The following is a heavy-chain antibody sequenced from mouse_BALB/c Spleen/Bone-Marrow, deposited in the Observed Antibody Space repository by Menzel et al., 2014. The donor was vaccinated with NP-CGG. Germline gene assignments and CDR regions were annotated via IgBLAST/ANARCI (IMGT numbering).Heavy chain of an antibody. V-gene: IGHV5-17*02. J-gene: IGHJ2*01. Sequence: VQGVESGGGLVQPGGSRKLSCSASGFSFSSFGMHWVRQAPEKGLEWVAYISSGSITIFYADAVRGRFTISRDNPKNTLFLQMASLRSEDTAMYYCTRGGNWEDFDYWGQGTTLTVSS. D-gene: IGHD4-1*01. CDR1: GFSFSSFG. CDR2: ISSGSITI. CDR3: TRGGNWEDFDY.